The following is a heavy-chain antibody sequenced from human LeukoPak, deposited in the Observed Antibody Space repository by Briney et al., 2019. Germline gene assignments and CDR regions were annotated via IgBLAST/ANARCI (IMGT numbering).Heavy chain of an antibody. D-gene: IGHD3-3*01. CDR1: GFTFSSYS. Sequence: GGSLRLTCAASGFTFSSYSMNWVRQAPGKGLEWVSSISSSSSYIYYADSVKGRFTISRDNAKNSLYLQMNSLRAEDTAVYYCARDNDFWSGSHGWFDPWGQGTLVTVSS. CDR3: ARDNDFWSGSHGWFDP. V-gene: IGHV3-21*01. J-gene: IGHJ5*02. CDR2: ISSSSSYI.